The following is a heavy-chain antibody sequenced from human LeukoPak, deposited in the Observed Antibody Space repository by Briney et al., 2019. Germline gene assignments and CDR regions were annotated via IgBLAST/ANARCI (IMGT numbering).Heavy chain of an antibody. D-gene: IGHD4-17*01. CDR2: INHSGST. CDR3: ANRRVTTAYFDY. Sequence: PSGTLALTCAVYGGAFSGYYWSWIRQPPGKGLEGIGEINHSGSTNYNPSLKSRVTISVDTSKNQFSLKLSSVTAADTAVYYCANRRVTTAYFDYWGQGTLVTVSS. CDR1: GGAFSGYY. J-gene: IGHJ4*02. V-gene: IGHV4-34*01.